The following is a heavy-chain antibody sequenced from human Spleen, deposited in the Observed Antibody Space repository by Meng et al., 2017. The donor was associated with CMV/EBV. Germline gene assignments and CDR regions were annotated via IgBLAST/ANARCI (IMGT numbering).Heavy chain of an antibody. J-gene: IGHJ6*02. CDR3: ASHSSTRFGMDV. CDR1: GYTFNSYD. Sequence: ASVKVSCKASGYTFNSYDINWVRQATGQGLEWMGWINPNSGYTAYAQKFQGRVTMTRDTSINTAYMELSSLKSEDTAVYYCASHSSTRFGMDVWGQGTTVTVSS. V-gene: IGHV1-8*01. D-gene: IGHD5/OR15-5a*01. CDR2: INPNSGYT.